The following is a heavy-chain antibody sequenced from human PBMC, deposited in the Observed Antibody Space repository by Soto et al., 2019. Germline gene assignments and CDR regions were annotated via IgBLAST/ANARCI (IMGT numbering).Heavy chain of an antibody. CDR2: INSDGSST. CDR1: GFTFSSYW. CDR3: ARMGIAASFDY. Sequence: PGGSLRLSGAASGFTFSSYWMHLVRQAPGKGLVWVSRINSDGSSTSYADSVKGRFTISRDNAKNTLYLQMNSLRAEDTAVYYCARMGIAASFDYWGQGTLVTVPS. J-gene: IGHJ4*02. D-gene: IGHD6-13*01. V-gene: IGHV3-74*01.